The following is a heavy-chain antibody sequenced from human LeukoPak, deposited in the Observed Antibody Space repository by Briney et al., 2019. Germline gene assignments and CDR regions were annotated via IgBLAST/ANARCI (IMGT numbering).Heavy chain of an antibody. CDR3: ARDESGY. CDR1: GGSISSGDCC. CDR2: ICNSGSP. V-gene: IGHV4-30-4*08. D-gene: IGHD3-10*01. Sequence: SQTLSLTCTVSGGSISSGDCCWSWVRQPPGKGLQWIGYICNSGSPYYNPSLKSRVTISVDTSKNQFSLKLSSVTAADTAVYYCARDESGYWGQGTLVTVSS. J-gene: IGHJ4*02.